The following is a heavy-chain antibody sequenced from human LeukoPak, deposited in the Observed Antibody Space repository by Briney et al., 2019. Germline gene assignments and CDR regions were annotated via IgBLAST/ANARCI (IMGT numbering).Heavy chain of an antibody. D-gene: IGHD6-19*01. V-gene: IGHV3-23*01. CDR2: IGGSGGDT. CDR3: VKDPDSSGWAD. J-gene: IGHJ4*02. CDR1: GFTFSNYA. Sequence: GGSLRLSRSASGFTFSNYAMSWIRQGPGKGLEWVSAIGGSGGDTYYIDSVKGRFTISRDNSKSTLYLQMNSLRAEDTAVYFCVKDPDSSGWADWGQGTLVTVFS.